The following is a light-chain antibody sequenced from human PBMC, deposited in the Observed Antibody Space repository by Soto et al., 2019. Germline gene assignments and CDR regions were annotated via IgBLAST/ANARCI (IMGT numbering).Light chain of an antibody. CDR1: QSVTSNY. V-gene: IGKV3D-20*02. CDR2: GAS. J-gene: IGKJ1*01. Sequence: EIVLTQSPGTLSLSPGERATLSCRASQSVTSNYLAWYQQKPGQAPRLLFFGASIRATGIPDRFSGSGSGTDFTLTISRLEPEDFAVYYCQQRSNWPGTFGQGTKVDIK. CDR3: QQRSNWPGT.